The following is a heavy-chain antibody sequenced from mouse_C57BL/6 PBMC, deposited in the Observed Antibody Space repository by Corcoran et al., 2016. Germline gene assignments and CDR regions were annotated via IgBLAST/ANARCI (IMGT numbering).Heavy chain of an antibody. CDR3: ARERGSKYFDV. Sequence: EVQLQQSGPELVKPGASVKISCKASGYTFTDYYMNWVKQSHGKSLEWIGDINPNNGGTSYNQKFKGKATLTVDKSSSTAYMELRSLTSEDSAVYYCARERGSKYFDVWGTGTTVTVSS. CDR2: INPNNGGT. V-gene: IGHV1-26*01. CDR1: GYTFTDYY. J-gene: IGHJ1*03. D-gene: IGHD1-3*01.